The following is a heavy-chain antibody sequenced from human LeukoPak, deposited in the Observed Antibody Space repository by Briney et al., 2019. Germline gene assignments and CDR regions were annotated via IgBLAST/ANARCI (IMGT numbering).Heavy chain of an antibody. CDR3: ASSRYYYGSGSYYYTPFVY. D-gene: IGHD3-10*01. V-gene: IGHV4-31*03. CDR2: IYYSGST. CDR1: GGSISSGGYY. Sequence: SETLSLTCTVSGGSISSGGYYWSWIRQHPGKGLEWIGYIYYSGSTYYNPSLKSRVTISVDTSKNQFSLKLSSVTAADTAVYYCASSRYYYGSGSYYYTPFVYWGQGTLVTVSS. J-gene: IGHJ4*02.